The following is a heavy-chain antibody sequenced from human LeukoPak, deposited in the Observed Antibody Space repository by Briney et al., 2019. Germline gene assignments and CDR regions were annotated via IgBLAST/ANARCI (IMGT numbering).Heavy chain of an antibody. CDR2: IYYSGST. CDR1: GGSISSGGYY. Sequence: SETLSLTCTVSGGSISSGGYYWSWIRQHPGKGLEWIGYIYYSGSTYYDPSLKSRVTISVDTSKNQFSLKLSSVTAADTAVYYCARDHRLAGQYNWFDPWGQGTLVTVSS. CDR3: ARDHRLAGQYNWFDP. J-gene: IGHJ5*02. D-gene: IGHD5-24*01. V-gene: IGHV4-31*03.